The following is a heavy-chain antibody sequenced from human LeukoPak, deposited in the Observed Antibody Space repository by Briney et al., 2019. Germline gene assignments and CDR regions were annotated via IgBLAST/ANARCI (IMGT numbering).Heavy chain of an antibody. D-gene: IGHD3-3*01. Sequence: QPGRSLRLSCAASGFTFTSHAMYWVRQAPGKGLEWVAVISHDESNKYYVDSVKGRFTISRDNSKNTLYLRMNSLRAEDTAVYYCARDIFDFSRTGTGRIADLPDYRGPGTLVTVSS. J-gene: IGHJ4*02. CDR1: GFTFTSHA. V-gene: IGHV3-30*01. CDR3: ARDIFDFSRTGTGRIADLPDY. CDR2: ISHDESNK.